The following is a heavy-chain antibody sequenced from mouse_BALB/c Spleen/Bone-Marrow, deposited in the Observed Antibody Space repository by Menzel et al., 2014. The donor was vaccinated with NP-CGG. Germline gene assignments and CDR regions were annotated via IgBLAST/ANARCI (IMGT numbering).Heavy chain of an antibody. V-gene: IGHV1-54*01. CDR1: GYTFTSYW. D-gene: IGHD2-10*01. CDR2: INPGSGGT. Sequence: VQLQQSGAELVRPGASVKLSCKASGYTFTSYWMNWVKQRPEQGLEWIGVINPGSGGTNYNEKFKGKATLTADKSSSTAYMQLSSLTSDDSAVYFCARGAYYGNYFDYWGQGTTLTVSS. CDR3: ARGAYYGNYFDY. J-gene: IGHJ2*01.